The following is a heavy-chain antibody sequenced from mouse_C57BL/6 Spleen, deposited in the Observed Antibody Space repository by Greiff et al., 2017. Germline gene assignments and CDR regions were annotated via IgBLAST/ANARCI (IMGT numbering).Heavy chain of an antibody. Sequence: EVQLVESGRGLVKPGGSLKLSCAASGFTFSDYGMHWVRQAPGKGLEWVAYISSGSSTIYYADTVKGRFTISRDNAKNTLFLQMTSLRSEDTAMYCCASGSWFAYWGQGTLVTVSA. J-gene: IGHJ3*01. V-gene: IGHV5-17*01. CDR2: ISSGSSTI. CDR3: ASGSWFAY. CDR1: GFTFSDYG.